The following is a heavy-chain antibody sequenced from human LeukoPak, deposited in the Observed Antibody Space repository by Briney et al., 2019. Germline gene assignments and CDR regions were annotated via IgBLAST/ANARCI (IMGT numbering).Heavy chain of an antibody. CDR2: ISADNGNT. CDR1: GYTFSIYD. CDR3: ARDQVVLRFLDGYYYYMDV. Sequence: ASVKVSCKTSGYTFSIYDISWVRQAPGQGLEWMGCISADNGNTNYAQKLQGRISMTTDTSTSTAYMELRSLRSDDTAVYYCARDQVVLRFLDGYYYYMDVWGKGTTVTVSS. J-gene: IGHJ6*03. D-gene: IGHD3-3*01. V-gene: IGHV1-18*01.